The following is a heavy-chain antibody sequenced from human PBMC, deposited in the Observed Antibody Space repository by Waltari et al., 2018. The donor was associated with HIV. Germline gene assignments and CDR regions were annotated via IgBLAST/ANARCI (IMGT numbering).Heavy chain of an antibody. CDR2: IKTQADGETT. CDR3: TTWMY. Sequence: EVQLVESVGGFIKPGGSLRLSCAASGFTSSDAWMGWVRQAPGKGLEWVARIKTQADGETTDYAAPVQGRFTVSRDDARNTVYLQIDSLKTDDTAMYYCTTWMYWGPGTRVTVSS. V-gene: IGHV3-15*01. D-gene: IGHD2-2*03. J-gene: IGHJ4*02. CDR1: GFTSSDAW.